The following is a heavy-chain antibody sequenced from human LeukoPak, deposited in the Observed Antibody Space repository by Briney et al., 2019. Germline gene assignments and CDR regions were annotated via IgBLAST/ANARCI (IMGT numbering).Heavy chain of an antibody. Sequence: SETLSLTCTVSGDSISSTSYYWGWIRQPPGKGLEWIGSIYYSGSTYYNPSLKSRVTISVDTSKNQFSLKLSSVTAADTAVCYCARHPRWAMVRGVINWFDPWGQGTLVTVSS. CDR2: IYYSGST. D-gene: IGHD3-10*01. CDR3: ARHPRWAMVRGVINWFDP. J-gene: IGHJ5*02. V-gene: IGHV4-39*01. CDR1: GDSISSTSYY.